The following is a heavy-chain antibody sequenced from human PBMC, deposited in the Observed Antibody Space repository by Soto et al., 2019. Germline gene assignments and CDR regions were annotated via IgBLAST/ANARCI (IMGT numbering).Heavy chain of an antibody. CDR2: IYYSGST. D-gene: IGHD3-3*01. CDR1: GGSISSGGYY. J-gene: IGHJ3*02. V-gene: IGHV4-31*03. Sequence: SETLSLTCTVSGGSISSGGYYWSWIRQHPGKGLEWIGYIYYSGSTYYNPSLKSRVTISVDTSKNQFSLKLSSVTAADTAVYYCAREGSGNAFDIWGQGTMVTVSS. CDR3: AREGSGNAFDI.